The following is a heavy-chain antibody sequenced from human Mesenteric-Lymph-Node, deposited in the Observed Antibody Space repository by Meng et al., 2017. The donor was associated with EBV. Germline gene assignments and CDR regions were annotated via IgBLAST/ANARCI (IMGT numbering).Heavy chain of an antibody. V-gene: IGHV1-69*01. Sequence: QVQLVQAGAEVKKPGSSVKGSCKPSGVTFNNFAISWVRQAPGQGLEWMGGIMPIYYTPNYAQKFQGRITITADELTSTAYMELSSLRSDDTAVYYCAALESSIITRFKYWGQGTLVTVSS. CDR2: IMPIYYTP. CDR3: AALESSIITRFKY. J-gene: IGHJ4*02. D-gene: IGHD3-16*01. CDR1: GVTFNNFA.